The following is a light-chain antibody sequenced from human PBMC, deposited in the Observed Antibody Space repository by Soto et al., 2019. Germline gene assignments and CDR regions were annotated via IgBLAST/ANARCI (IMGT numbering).Light chain of an antibody. J-gene: IGKJ1*01. V-gene: IGKV3-15*01. Sequence: EIVMTQSPATLSVSPGERATLFCRASHSVSSSLAWYQQKPGQAPRLLIHGASTRATGIPARFSGSGSGTEFTLTISRLQSEDFAVYYCQQYSDWRPQFGQGTKVDIK. CDR1: HSVSSS. CDR3: QQYSDWRPQ. CDR2: GAS.